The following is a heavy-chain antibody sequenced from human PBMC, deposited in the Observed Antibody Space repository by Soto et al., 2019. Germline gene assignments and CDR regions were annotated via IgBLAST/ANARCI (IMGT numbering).Heavy chain of an antibody. CDR1: GFTFSSYV. D-gene: IGHD3-22*01. V-gene: IGHV3-23*01. CDR2: ISGSGGST. CDR3: AKVGTGYYYDSSGLSAFDI. Sequence: EVQLLESGGGLVQPGGSLRLSCAASGFTFSSYVMSWVRQAPGKGLEWVSCISGSGGSTYFADSVKGRFTISRDNSKNTLYLQMNSLRAEDTAVYYCAKVGTGYYYDSSGLSAFDIWGQGTMVTVSS. J-gene: IGHJ3*02.